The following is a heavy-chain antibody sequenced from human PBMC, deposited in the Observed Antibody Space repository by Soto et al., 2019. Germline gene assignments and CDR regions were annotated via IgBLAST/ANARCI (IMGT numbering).Heavy chain of an antibody. Sequence: GESLKISCKGSGYSFTSYWIGWVRQMPGKGLEWMGIIYPGDSDTRYSPSFQGQVTISADKSISTAYLQWSSLKASDTAMYYCARFPEYCTNGVCYWFGDYWGQGTLVTVSS. CDR2: IYPGDSDT. J-gene: IGHJ4*02. CDR1: GYSFTSYW. V-gene: IGHV5-51*01. CDR3: ARFPEYCTNGVCYWFGDY. D-gene: IGHD2-8*01.